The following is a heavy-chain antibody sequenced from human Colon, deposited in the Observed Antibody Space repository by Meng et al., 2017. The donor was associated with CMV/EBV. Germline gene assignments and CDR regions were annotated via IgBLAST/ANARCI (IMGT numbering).Heavy chain of an antibody. V-gene: IGHV4-39*07. Sequence: SETLSLTCVVSGVSISTSGHYWCWIRQPPGKGLEWIGAINHSGSTNYNPSLKSRVTLSVDTSKNQFSLQLSSVTAADTAVYYCARAGGPGEQGGELDYWGQGTLVTVSS. CDR3: ARAGGPGEQGGELDY. D-gene: IGHD3-16*01. CDR1: GVSISTSGHY. CDR2: INHSGST. J-gene: IGHJ4*02.